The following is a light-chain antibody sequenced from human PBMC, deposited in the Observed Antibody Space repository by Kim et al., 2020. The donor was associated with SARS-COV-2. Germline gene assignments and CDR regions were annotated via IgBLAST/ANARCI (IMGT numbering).Light chain of an antibody. Sequence: VTISCTGSSSNIEAGYDVHWYQQLPGSAPKLLIYGNNNRPSGVPDRFSGSQSGASASLAITGLQAEDEADYYCQSYDSSLSGYWVFGGGPQLTVL. CDR2: GNN. CDR3: QSYDSSLSGYWV. V-gene: IGLV1-40*03. J-gene: IGLJ3*02. CDR1: SSNIEAGYD.